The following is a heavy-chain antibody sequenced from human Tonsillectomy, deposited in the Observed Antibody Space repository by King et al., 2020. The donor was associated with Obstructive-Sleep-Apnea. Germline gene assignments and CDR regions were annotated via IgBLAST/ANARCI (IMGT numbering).Heavy chain of an antibody. D-gene: IGHD3-22*01. J-gene: IGHJ4*02. CDR3: ATDPHYYSDGGAFGY. Sequence: VQLVESGGDLVQPGGSLRLSCAASGFTFSDYWMTWVRQAPGKGLEWVALIKRDGSDKYYVDSVRGRFTISKDNAKISLYLQMNRMRAEDTAVYYCATDPHYYSDGGAFGYWGQGTLVTVSS. V-gene: IGHV3-7*03. CDR1: GFTFSDYW. CDR2: IKRDGSDK.